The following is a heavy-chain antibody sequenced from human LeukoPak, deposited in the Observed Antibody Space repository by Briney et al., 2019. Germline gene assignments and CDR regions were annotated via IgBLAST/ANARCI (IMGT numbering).Heavy chain of an antibody. CDR2: IYYSGST. CDR3: ARHSTFEI. J-gene: IGHJ3*02. CDR1: GVSISSYY. V-gene: IGHV4-59*08. Sequence: SETLSLTCTVSGVSISSYYWSWIRQPPGKGLEWIGYIYYSGSTKYNPSLKSRVTISVDTSKNQFSLKLSSVTAADTAVYYCARHSTFEIWGQGTMVSVSS.